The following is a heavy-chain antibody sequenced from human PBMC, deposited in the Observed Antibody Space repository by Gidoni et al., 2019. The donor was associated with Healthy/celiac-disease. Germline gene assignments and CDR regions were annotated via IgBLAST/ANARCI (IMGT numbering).Heavy chain of an antibody. CDR3: ASPLYSSSWYPFYYYGMDV. J-gene: IGHJ6*02. Sequence: QVQLVASGGGVVQPGRSLSLPCAASGFTFSRYAMHGVRQAPGKGLEWVAVISYDGSNKYYADSVKGRLTISRDNSKNTLYLQMNSLRAEDTAVYYCASPLYSSSWYPFYYYGMDVWGQGTTVTVSS. D-gene: IGHD6-13*01. V-gene: IGHV3-30*04. CDR1: GFTFSRYA. CDR2: ISYDGSNK.